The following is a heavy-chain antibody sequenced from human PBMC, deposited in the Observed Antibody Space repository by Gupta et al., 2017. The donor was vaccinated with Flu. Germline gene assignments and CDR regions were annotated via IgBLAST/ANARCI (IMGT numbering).Heavy chain of an antibody. CDR1: GFTFINAW. V-gene: IGHV3-15*01. D-gene: IGHD4-17*01. Sequence: EVQLVESGGGLVKPGGYLRLSCAASGFTFINAWLSWGRQAPGKGLEWVGRIKSKTDGGTSDYAAPVKGRFTISRDDSKNTLYLQMNSLKTEDTAVYYCNGDYVGDNWFDPWGQGTLVTVSS. CDR3: NGDYVGDNWFDP. J-gene: IGHJ5*02. CDR2: IKSKTDGGTS.